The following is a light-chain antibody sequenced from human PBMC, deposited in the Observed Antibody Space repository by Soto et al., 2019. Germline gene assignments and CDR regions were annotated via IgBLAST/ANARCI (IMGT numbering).Light chain of an antibody. J-gene: IGKJ4*01. CDR2: DAS. CDR3: QQSYSTPLT. Sequence: DIQMTQSPSSLSASVGNRVTITCQASQDIATYLNWYQQKPGKAPNLLIYDASNLETGVPSRFSGGGSGTHFTFTISNLQPEDIATYYCQQSYSTPLTFGGGTKVDIK. V-gene: IGKV1-33*01. CDR1: QDIATY.